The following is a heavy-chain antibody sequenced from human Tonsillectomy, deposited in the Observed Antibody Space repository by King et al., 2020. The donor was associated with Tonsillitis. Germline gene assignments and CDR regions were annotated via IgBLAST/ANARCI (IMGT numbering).Heavy chain of an antibody. Sequence: QLVQSGAEVKKPGASVKVSCKASGYTFTSYGISWVRQAPGQGLEWMGWISAYNGNTNYAQKLQGRVTMTTDTSTSTAYMELRSLRSDDKAVYYCAREDYGSWSIPLRDGMDVWGQGTTVTVSS. D-gene: IGHD3-10*01. CDR1: GYTFTSYG. CDR3: AREDYGSWSIPLRDGMDV. J-gene: IGHJ6*02. CDR2: ISAYNGNT. V-gene: IGHV1-18*04.